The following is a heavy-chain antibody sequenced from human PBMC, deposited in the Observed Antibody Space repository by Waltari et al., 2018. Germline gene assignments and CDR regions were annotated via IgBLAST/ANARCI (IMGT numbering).Heavy chain of an antibody. CDR1: GYTFTSYA. CDR3: ARSRRDGYNLGAFDI. D-gene: IGHD5-12*01. Sequence: QVQLVQSGAEVKKPGASVKVSCKASGYTFTSYAMHWVRQAPGKGLEWVAVIWYDGSNKYYADSVKGRFTISRDNSKNTLYLQMNSLRAEDTAVYYCARSRRDGYNLGAFDIWGQGTMVTVSS. CDR2: IWYDGSNK. J-gene: IGHJ3*02. V-gene: IGHV3-30*04.